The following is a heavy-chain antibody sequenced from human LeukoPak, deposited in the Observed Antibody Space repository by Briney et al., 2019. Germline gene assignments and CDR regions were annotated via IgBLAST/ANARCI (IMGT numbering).Heavy chain of an antibody. CDR3: ARIGLGRDAYNSLYF. CDR1: GFTFSNYD. Sequence: GGSLRLSCTASGFTFSNYDMTWVRQAPGKGLEWVSSISATTIYTFSADSVRGRFTISRDNVENSLYLQMNNLRGEDTGVYFCARIGLGRDAYNSLYFWGQGTLVTVSS. D-gene: IGHD5-24*01. J-gene: IGHJ4*02. CDR2: ISATTIYT. V-gene: IGHV3-21*01.